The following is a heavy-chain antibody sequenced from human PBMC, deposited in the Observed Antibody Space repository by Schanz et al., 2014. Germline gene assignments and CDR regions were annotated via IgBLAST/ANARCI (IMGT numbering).Heavy chain of an antibody. CDR3: ARDGRKYSSGTLDYFDN. Sequence: VRLLESGGGLVQPGGSLRLSCVGSGFTFSDYYMSWIRQAPGKGLEWVSYISHNSHYTNYADSVKGHFTISRDDSKNTLYLQMNSLRAEDTAIYYCARDGRKYSSGTLDYFDNWGQGTLVTVSS. CDR1: GFTFSDYY. J-gene: IGHJ4*02. V-gene: IGHV3-11*06. D-gene: IGHD6-25*01. CDR2: ISHNSHYT.